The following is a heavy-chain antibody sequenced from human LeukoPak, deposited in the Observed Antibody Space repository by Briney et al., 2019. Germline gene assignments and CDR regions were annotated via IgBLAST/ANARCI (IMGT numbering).Heavy chain of an antibody. D-gene: IGHD3-10*01. V-gene: IGHV4-30-4*01. CDR1: VGSISSGYYC. CDR3: AREGYYGSESYYKSDGIDY. J-gene: IGHJ4*02. Sequence: PSETLSLTCTVSVGSISSGYYCWSWVRLPPGKGLESIVFIDYSGSTYYNPSFKSGVTISVDTSTNQFSLKLSSVTAADTAVYYCAREGYYGSESYYKSDGIDYWGPGTLVTVSS. CDR2: IDYSGST.